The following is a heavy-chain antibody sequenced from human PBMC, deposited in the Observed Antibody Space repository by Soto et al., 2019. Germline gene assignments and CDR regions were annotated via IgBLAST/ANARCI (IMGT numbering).Heavy chain of an antibody. Sequence: GESLKISCTGVGYSFTSYWIGWVRQMPGKGLEWMGIIYPGDSDTRYSPSYQGQVTISADKSITTAYLQWSSLKASDTAMYYCARGYCTTTICDPWFDPWGQGTLVTVSS. J-gene: IGHJ5*02. CDR2: IYPGDSDT. D-gene: IGHD2-2*01. V-gene: IGHV5-51*01. CDR1: GYSFTSYW. CDR3: ARGYCTTTICDPWFDP.